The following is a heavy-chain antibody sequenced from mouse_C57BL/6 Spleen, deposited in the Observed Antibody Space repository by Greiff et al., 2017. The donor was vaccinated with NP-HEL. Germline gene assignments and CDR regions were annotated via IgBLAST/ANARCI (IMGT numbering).Heavy chain of an antibody. CDR3: AILYDGYLDY. D-gene: IGHD2-3*01. J-gene: IGHJ2*01. V-gene: IGHV1-54*01. CDR2: INPGSGGT. CDR1: GYAFTNYL. Sequence: QVQLQQSGAELVRPGTSVKVSCKASGYAFTNYLIEWVKQRPGQGLEWIGVINPGSGGTNYNEKFKGKATLTADKSSSTAYMQLSSLTSEDSAVYFCAILYDGYLDYWGQGTTLTVSS.